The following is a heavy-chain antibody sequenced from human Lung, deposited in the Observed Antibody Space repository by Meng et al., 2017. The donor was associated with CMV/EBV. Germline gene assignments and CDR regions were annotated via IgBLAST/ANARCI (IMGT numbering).Heavy chain of an antibody. CDR2: IYHSGST. V-gene: IGHV4-4*02. CDR1: GGSMSSTNW. Sequence: QGRLQESGPGLGRPSGNLSLTCAVSGGSMSSTNWWSWVRQPPGKGLEWIGEIYHSGSTNYNPSLKSRVSISVDKSKNQFSLKLSSVTAADTAVYYCARADKVRFDYWGQGTLVTVSS. CDR3: ARADKVRFDY. J-gene: IGHJ4*02.